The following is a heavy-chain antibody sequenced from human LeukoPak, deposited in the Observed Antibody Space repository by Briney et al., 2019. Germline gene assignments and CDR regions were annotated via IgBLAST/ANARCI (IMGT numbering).Heavy chain of an antibody. Sequence: SQTLSLTCAISGDSVSSNSAAWNWIRQSPSRGLEWLGRTYYRSKWYNDYAVSVKSRITLHPDTSKNQFSLQLNSVTPEDTAVYYCARAYSSSSRSYYYYYYGMDVWGQGTTVTVSS. D-gene: IGHD6-6*01. J-gene: IGHJ6*02. CDR2: TYYRSKWYN. V-gene: IGHV6-1*01. CDR3: ARAYSSSSRSYYYYYYGMDV. CDR1: GDSVSSNSAA.